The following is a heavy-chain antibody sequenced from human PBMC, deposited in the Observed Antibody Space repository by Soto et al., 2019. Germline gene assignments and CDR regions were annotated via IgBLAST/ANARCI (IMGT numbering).Heavy chain of an antibody. CDR2: IYQSGST. D-gene: IGHD2-2*02. J-gene: IGHJ4*02. Sequence: PSETLSLTCAVSSGSISSGHWWNWVRQPPGKGLEWIGEIYQSGSTHYNPSLKSRVTISVDTSKNQFSLKLSPVTAADTAVYYCARGNTPVDYWGQGTLVTVSS. CDR3: ARGNTPVDY. V-gene: IGHV4-4*02. CDR1: SGSISSGHW.